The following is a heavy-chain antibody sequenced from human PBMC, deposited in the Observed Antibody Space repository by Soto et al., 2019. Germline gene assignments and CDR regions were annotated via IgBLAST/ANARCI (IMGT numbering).Heavy chain of an antibody. CDR2: ISAYNGNT. CDR1: GYTFTSYG. CDR3: ARSIGGPRVGYVLLQGDY. Sequence: QVQLVQSGAEVKKPGASVKVSCKASGYTFTSYGISWVRQAPGQGLEWMGWISAYNGNTNYAQKLQGRVPMTTDTSTSTAYMELRSLRSDDTAVYYCARSIGGPRVGYVLLQGDYWGQGTLVTVSS. D-gene: IGHD2-15*01. J-gene: IGHJ4*02. V-gene: IGHV1-18*01.